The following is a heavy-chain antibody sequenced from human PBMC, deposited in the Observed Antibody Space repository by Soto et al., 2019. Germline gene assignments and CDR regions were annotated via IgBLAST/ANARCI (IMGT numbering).Heavy chain of an antibody. D-gene: IGHD3-22*01. J-gene: IGHJ6*02. CDR3: AKGRGFYDSSGHSNGMDV. V-gene: IGHV3-23*01. Sequence: PGGSLRLSCAASGFTFSSYAMSWVRQAPGKGLERVSSISNSGSRTYYADSVKGRFTISRDNSKKTLHLQMNSLRAEDTAVYYCAKGRGFYDSSGHSNGMDVWGQGTTVTVSS. CDR1: GFTFSSYA. CDR2: ISNSGSRT.